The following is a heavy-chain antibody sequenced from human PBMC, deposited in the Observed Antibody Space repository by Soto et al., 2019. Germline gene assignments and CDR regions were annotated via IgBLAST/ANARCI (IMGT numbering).Heavy chain of an antibody. CDR3: ARDPARTDAFDI. J-gene: IGHJ3*02. Sequence: QVQLVQSGAEVKKPGSSVKVSCKASGGTFSSYTISWVRQAPGQGLEWMGRIIPILGIANYAQKFQGRVTITADKSTSTAYMELSSLRSEDTAVYYWARDPARTDAFDIWGQGTMVTVSS. V-gene: IGHV1-69*08. CDR2: IIPILGIA. D-gene: IGHD6-6*01. CDR1: GGTFSSYT.